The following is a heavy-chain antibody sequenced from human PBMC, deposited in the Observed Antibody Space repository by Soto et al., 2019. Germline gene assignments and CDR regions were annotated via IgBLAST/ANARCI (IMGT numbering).Heavy chain of an antibody. V-gene: IGHV3-11*01. D-gene: IGHD1-7*01. CDR2: ISSSGSTI. CDR3: ASHITGTTHWFDP. Sequence: GGSLRLSCAASGFTFSDYYMSWIRQAPGKGLEWVSYISSSGSTIYYADSVKGRFTISRANAKNSLYLQMNSLRAEDTAVYYCASHITGTTHWFDPWGQGTLVTVSS. CDR1: GFTFSDYY. J-gene: IGHJ5*02.